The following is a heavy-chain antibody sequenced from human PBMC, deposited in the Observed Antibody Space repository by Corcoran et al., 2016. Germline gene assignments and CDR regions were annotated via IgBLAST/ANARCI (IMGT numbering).Heavy chain of an antibody. CDR3: ARGPYDYVWGSYLPLSWFDP. V-gene: IGHV3-48*02. Sequence: EVQLVESGGGLVQPGGSLRLSCAASGFTFSSYSMNWVRQAPGKGLEWVSYISSSSSTIYYADSVKGRFTISRDNAKNSLYLQMNSLRDEDTAVYYWARGPYDYVWGSYLPLSWFDPWGQGTLVTVSS. J-gene: IGHJ5*02. CDR1: GFTFSSYS. CDR2: ISSSSSTI. D-gene: IGHD3-16*02.